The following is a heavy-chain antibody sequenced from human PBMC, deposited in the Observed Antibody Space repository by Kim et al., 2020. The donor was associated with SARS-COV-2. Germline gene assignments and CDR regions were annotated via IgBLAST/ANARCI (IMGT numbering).Heavy chain of an antibody. CDR1: GFTFSSYS. Sequence: GGSLRLSCAASGFTFSSYSMNWVRQAPGKGLEWVSYISSSSSTIYYADSVKGRFTISRDNAKNSLYLQMNSLRDEDTAVYYCARREFPSSGWYHLDYWGQGTLVTVSS. CDR3: ARREFPSSGWYHLDY. D-gene: IGHD6-19*01. J-gene: IGHJ4*02. V-gene: IGHV3-48*02. CDR2: ISSSSSTI.